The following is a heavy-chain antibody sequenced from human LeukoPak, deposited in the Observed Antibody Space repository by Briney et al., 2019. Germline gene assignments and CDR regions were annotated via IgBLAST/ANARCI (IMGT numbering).Heavy chain of an antibody. Sequence: GGSLRLSCVASGLTLSNFGVPWVRQAPGKGPEWVAGIWNDGSHPYYADSVKGRFTISRDNSKNTVYLQMNSLRVEDTAVYYGAKDSNDFRDSYVDYWGQGTLVIVSS. CDR1: GLTLSNFG. D-gene: IGHD4-11*01. J-gene: IGHJ4*02. CDR2: IWNDGSHP. CDR3: AKDSNDFRDSYVDY. V-gene: IGHV3-33*06.